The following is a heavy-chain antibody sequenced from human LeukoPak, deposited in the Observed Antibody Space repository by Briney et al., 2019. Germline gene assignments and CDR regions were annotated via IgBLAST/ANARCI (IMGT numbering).Heavy chain of an antibody. CDR3: AQDPLPRRTGIAVAGFDY. D-gene: IGHD6-19*01. V-gene: IGHV3-23*01. CDR1: GFTFSSYA. CDR2: ISGSGGST. J-gene: IGHJ4*02. Sequence: GGALRLSCAASGFTFSSYAMSWVGQAPGKGLEWVSAISGSGGSTYYADSVKGRFTISRDNCKNTLYVQIDSLPADDTAVSPCAQDPLPRRTGIAVAGFDYWGQGTLVTVSS.